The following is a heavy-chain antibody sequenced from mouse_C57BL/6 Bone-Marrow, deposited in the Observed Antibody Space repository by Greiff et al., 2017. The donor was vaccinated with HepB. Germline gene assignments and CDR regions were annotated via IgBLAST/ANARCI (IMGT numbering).Heavy chain of an antibody. D-gene: IGHD4-1*01. Sequence: QVQLKQSGPGLVQPSQSLSITCTVSGFSLTSYGVHWVRQSPGKGLEWLGVIWRGGSTDYNAACMSRLSITKDNSKSQVFFKMNSLQADDTAIYYCAKKGLGPAWFAYWGQGTLVTVSA. V-gene: IGHV2-5*01. J-gene: IGHJ3*01. CDR3: AKKGLGPAWFAY. CDR1: GFSLTSYG. CDR2: IWRGGST.